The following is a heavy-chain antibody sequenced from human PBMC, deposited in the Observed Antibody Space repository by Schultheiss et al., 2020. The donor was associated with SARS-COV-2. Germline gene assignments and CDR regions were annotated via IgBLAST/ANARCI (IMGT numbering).Heavy chain of an antibody. J-gene: IGHJ5*02. D-gene: IGHD2-2*01. CDR1: GFTFDDYG. CDR3: ARDSVPAAGPREEINWFDP. CDR2: INWNGGST. V-gene: IGHV3-20*04. Sequence: GESLKISCAASGFTFDDYGMSWVRQAPGKGLEWVSGINWNGGSTGYADSVKGRFTISRDNAKNSLYLQMNSLRAEDTAVYYCARDSVPAAGPREEINWFDPWGQGTLVTVSS.